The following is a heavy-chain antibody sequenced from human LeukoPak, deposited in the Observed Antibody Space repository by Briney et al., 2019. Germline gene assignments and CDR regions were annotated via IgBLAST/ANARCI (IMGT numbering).Heavy chain of an antibody. Sequence: PSETLSLTCTVSGGSISSYYWSWIRQPAGKGLEWIGRIYTSGSTNYNPSLKSRVTISIDTSKNQFSLKLSSVTAADTAVYYRARHLRGGATTGMDVWGQGTTVTVSS. CDR1: GGSISSYY. CDR2: IYTSGST. V-gene: IGHV4-4*07. J-gene: IGHJ6*02. CDR3: ARHLRGGATTGMDV. D-gene: IGHD3-16*01.